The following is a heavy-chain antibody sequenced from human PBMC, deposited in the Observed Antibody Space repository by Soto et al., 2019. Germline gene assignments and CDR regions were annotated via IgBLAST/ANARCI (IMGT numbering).Heavy chain of an antibody. J-gene: IGHJ6*03. CDR2: ISSSSSTI. Sequence: ESGGGLVQPGGSLRLSCAASVFTFSSYSMNWVRRAPGKGLEWVSYISSSSSTIYYADSVKGLFTISRDNAKNSLYLQMNSLRAEDTAVYYCARDKGDSPYYYYYMDVWGKGTTVTVSS. CDR3: ARDKGDSPYYYYYMDV. CDR1: VFTFSSYS. V-gene: IGHV3-48*01. D-gene: IGHD2-21*02.